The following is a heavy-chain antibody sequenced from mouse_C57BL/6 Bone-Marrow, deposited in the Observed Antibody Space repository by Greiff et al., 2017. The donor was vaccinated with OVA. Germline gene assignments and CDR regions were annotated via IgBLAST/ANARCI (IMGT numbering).Heavy chain of an antibody. Sequence: VQGVESGPGLVQPSQSLSITCTVSGFSLTSYGVHWVRQSPGKGLEWLGVIWRGGSTDYNAAFMSRLGITKDNSKSQVFFKMNSLQADDTAIYYGAKKGDYGSSYLYAMDYWGQGTSVTVSS. V-gene: IGHV2-5*01. J-gene: IGHJ4*01. D-gene: IGHD1-1*01. CDR2: IWRGGST. CDR1: GFSLTSYG. CDR3: AKKGDYGSSYLYAMDY.